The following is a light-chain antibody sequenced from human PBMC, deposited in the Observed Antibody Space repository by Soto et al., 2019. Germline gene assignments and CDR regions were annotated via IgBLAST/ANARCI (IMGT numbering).Light chain of an antibody. J-gene: IGLJ3*02. V-gene: IGLV2-14*01. CDR3: NSYTSSGTFWV. CDR2: EVN. CDR1: SSDVGGYNH. Sequence: QSVLTQPASVSGSRGQSITISCTGTSSDVGGYNHVSWYQQHPGKVPKLMIYEVNNRPSGVSNRFSGSKSGNTASLTISGLQAEDEADYYCNSYTSSGTFWVFGGGTKLTVL.